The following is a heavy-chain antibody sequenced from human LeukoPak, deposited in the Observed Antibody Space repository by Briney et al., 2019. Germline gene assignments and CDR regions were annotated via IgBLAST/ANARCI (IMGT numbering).Heavy chain of an antibody. CDR2: IGASGGST. CDR1: GFTFSSYA. CDR3: AKAEGYDILTGLDY. V-gene: IGHV3-23*01. Sequence: GGSLRLSCATSGFTFSSYAMSWVRQAPGKGLEWVSGIGASGGSTYYADSVKGRFTISRDNSKNTLYLQMNSLRTEDTAVYYCAKAEGYDILTGLDYWGQGTLVTVSS. J-gene: IGHJ4*02. D-gene: IGHD3-9*01.